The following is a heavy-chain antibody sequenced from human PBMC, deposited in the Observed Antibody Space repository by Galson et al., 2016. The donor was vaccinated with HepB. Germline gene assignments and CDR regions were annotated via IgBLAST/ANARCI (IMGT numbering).Heavy chain of an antibody. CDR3: AKTPRILRYFDWISGLDY. D-gene: IGHD3-9*01. V-gene: IGHV3-30*18. J-gene: IGHJ4*02. CDR1: GGSISSYY. Sequence: LSLTCTVSGGSISSYYWTWVRQAPGKGLEWVAVISYDGSNEYYGDSVKGRFTISRDNSKSTLYLQMNNVTTEDTAVYYCAKTPRILRYFDWISGLDYWGQGTLVIVSS. CDR2: ISYDGSNE.